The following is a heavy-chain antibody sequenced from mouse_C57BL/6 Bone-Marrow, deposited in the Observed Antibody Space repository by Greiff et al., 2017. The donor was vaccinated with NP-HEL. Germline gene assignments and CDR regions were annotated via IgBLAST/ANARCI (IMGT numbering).Heavy chain of an antibody. CDR2: IWTGGGT. Sequence: QVQLKESGPGLVAPSQSLSIPCTVSGFSLTSYAISWVRQPPGKGLEWLGVIWTGGGTNYNSALKSRLSISKDNSKSQVFLKMNSLQTDDTARYYWARNNGSSRYWYFDVWGTGTTVTVSS. J-gene: IGHJ1*03. D-gene: IGHD1-1*01. CDR3: ARNNGSSRYWYFDV. V-gene: IGHV2-9-1*01. CDR1: GFSLTSYA.